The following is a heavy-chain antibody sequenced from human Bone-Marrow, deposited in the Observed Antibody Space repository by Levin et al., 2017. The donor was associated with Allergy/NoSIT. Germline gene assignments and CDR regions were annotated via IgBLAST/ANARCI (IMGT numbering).Heavy chain of an antibody. CDR1: GFTFGSSW. CDR3: VWEDQWPRGY. D-gene: IGHD6-19*01. CDR2: IKPDGGVQ. V-gene: IGHV3-7*03. J-gene: IGHJ4*02. Sequence: PGGSLRLSCVASGFTFGSSWMSWVRQSPGRGLEWVANIKPDGGVQNYVDSVKGRFNISRDNAKYSLYLQMDTLRAEDTAIYFCVWEDQWPRGYWGQGTLVTVSS.